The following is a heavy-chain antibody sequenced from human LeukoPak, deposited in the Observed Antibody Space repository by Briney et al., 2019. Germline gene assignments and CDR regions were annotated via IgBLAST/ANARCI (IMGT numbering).Heavy chain of an antibody. CDR2: ISGSGVR. J-gene: IGHJ4*02. Sequence: QPEGSLRLSCAASGLTVTSKYMAWVRQAPGKGLEWVSAISGSGVRYYAVSVEGRFTISRDNSKNTMYLQMNSLRAEDTAVYYCAKGGSSGYYDYYWGQGILVTVSS. D-gene: IGHD3-22*01. V-gene: IGHV3-23*01. CDR3: AKGGSSGYYDYY. CDR1: GLTVTSKY.